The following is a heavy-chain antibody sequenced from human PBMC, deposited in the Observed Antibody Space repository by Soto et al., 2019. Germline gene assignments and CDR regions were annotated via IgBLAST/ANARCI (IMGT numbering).Heavy chain of an antibody. Sequence: GASVKVSCKASGYIFTSYKINWVRQAPGQGLEWLGWVNPYNRYTNYVQKVQGRVTMTTDTSASTAYMELRSLRSDDTAIYYCARDIDSGWYDYWG. CDR2: VNPYNRYT. V-gene: IGHV1-18*01. D-gene: IGHD6-19*01. CDR3: ARDIDSGWYDY. J-gene: IGHJ4*01. CDR1: GYIFTSYK.